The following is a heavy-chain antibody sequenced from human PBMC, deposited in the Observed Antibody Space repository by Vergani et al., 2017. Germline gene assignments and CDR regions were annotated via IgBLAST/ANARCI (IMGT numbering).Heavy chain of an antibody. CDR1: GFTFSRYG. J-gene: IGHJ3*02. CDR3: AREGGLITGTTGDIDAFDI. V-gene: IGHV3-33*01. CDR2: IWYDGSNK. D-gene: IGHD1-7*01. Sequence: QVQLVESGGGVVQPGRSLRLSCAASGFTFSRYGMHWVRQAPGKGLEWVAVIWYDGSNKYYADSVKGRFTISRDNSKNTLYLQMNSLRAEDTAVYYCAREGGLITGTTGDIDAFDIWGQGTMVTVSS.